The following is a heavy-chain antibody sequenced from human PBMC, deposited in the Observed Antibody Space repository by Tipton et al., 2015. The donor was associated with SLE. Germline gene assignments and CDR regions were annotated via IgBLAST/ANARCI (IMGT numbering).Heavy chain of an antibody. V-gene: IGHV4-4*02. CDR3: ARLGGSGWTLY. CDR2: INHSGST. D-gene: IGHD6-19*01. Sequence: GLVKPSETLSLTCAVSGGSISSSNWWSWVRQPPGKGLAWIGEINHSGSTNYNPSLKRRVTISVDTSKNQFSLRLRSVTAADTAVYYCARLGGSGWTLYWGQGTLVTVSS. J-gene: IGHJ4*02. CDR1: GGSISSSNW.